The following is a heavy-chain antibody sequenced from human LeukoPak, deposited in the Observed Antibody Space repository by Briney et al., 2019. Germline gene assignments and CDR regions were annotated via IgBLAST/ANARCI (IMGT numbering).Heavy chain of an antibody. CDR2: IDWDDDK. Sequence: SGPALVKPAQTLTLTCTFSGFSLSTSGMCVSWIRQPPGKALEWLARIDWDDDKYYSTSLKTRLTISRDTSKNQVVLTMPNMDPVDTATYYCARTCPYYYDSSGYPDYWGQGTLVTVSS. CDR1: GFSLSTSGMC. D-gene: IGHD3-22*01. J-gene: IGHJ4*02. CDR3: ARTCPYYYDSSGYPDY. V-gene: IGHV2-70*11.